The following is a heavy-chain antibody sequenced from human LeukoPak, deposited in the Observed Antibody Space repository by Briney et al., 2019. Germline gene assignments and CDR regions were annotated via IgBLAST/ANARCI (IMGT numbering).Heavy chain of an antibody. CDR3: ARDPSYVWGSYRYPALDY. Sequence: GGSLRLSCAASGFTFSSYSMNWVRQAPGKGLEWVSSISSSSSYIYYADSVKGRFTISRDNAKNSLYLQMNSLRAEDTAVYYCARDPSYVWGSYRYPALDYWGQGTLVTVSS. V-gene: IGHV3-21*01. CDR1: GFTFSSYS. CDR2: ISSSSSYI. J-gene: IGHJ4*02. D-gene: IGHD3-16*02.